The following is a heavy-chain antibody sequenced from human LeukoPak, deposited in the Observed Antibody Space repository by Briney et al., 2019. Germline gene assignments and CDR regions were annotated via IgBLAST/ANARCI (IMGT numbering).Heavy chain of an antibody. CDR1: GGSISSGGYY. J-gene: IGHJ4*02. CDR2: IYYSGST. D-gene: IGHD2-2*01. Sequence: PSQTLSLTCTVSGGSISSGGYYWSWIRQHPGKGLEWIGYIYYSGSTYYNPSLKSRVTISVDTSKNQFSLKLSSVTAADTAVYYCARLSAMPPNDFDYWGQGTLVTVSS. V-gene: IGHV4-31*03. CDR3: ARLSAMPPNDFDY.